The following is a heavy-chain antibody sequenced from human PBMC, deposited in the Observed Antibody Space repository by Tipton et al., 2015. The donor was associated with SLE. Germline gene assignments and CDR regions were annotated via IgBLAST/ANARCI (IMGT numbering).Heavy chain of an antibody. J-gene: IGHJ6*03. CDR2: INHSGST. CDR1: GGSFSVYY. Sequence: TLSLTCAVYGGSFSVYYWSWIRQPPGKGLEWIGEINHSGSTNHNQSLKSRVTISVDTSKNQFSLKLSSVTAADTAVYYCAREPVYYYYYMDVWGKWTTVNVSS. V-gene: IGHV4-34*01. CDR3: AREPVYYYYYMDV.